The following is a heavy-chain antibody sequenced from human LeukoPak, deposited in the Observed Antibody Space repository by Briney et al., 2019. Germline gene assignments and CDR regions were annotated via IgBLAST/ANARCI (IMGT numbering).Heavy chain of an antibody. CDR2: IYPSDSDT. V-gene: IGHV5-51*01. J-gene: IGHJ4*02. CDR1: GYTFTSSW. Sequence: GESLKISCQGSGYTFTSSWIGWVRHMPGKGLEWMGIIYPSDSDTRYSPSFQGQVTISADKSISTAYLQWSSLKASDTAIYSCARGGGRYLSAKRSLFFDYWGQGTLVTVSS. CDR3: ARGGGRYLSAKRSLFFDY. D-gene: IGHD3-16*01.